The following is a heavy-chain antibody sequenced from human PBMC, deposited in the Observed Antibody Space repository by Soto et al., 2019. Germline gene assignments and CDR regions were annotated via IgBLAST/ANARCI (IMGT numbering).Heavy chain of an antibody. J-gene: IGHJ5*02. D-gene: IGHD6-19*01. V-gene: IGHV4-31*03. Sequence: QVQLQESGPGLVKPSQTLSLTCTVSGGSISSGGYYWSWIRQHPGKGLEWIGYIYYSGSTYYNPSLKSRVTISVDTSKNQFSLKLSSVTAADTAVYYWAREAAVAERNWFDPWGQGTLVTVSS. CDR2: IYYSGST. CDR1: GGSISSGGYY. CDR3: AREAAVAERNWFDP.